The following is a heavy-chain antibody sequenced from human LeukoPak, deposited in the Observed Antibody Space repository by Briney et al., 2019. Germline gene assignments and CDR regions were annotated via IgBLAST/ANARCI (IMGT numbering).Heavy chain of an antibody. Sequence: GGSLRLSCAASGFTFSSYAMSWVRQAPGKGLEWISAISGSGGSTHYADSAKGRFTISRDNSKNTLYLQMNSLRAEDTAVYYCAKDAIGTPLRYWGQGTLVTVSS. CDR2: ISGSGGST. CDR3: AKDAIGTPLRY. CDR1: GFTFSSYA. V-gene: IGHV3-23*01. J-gene: IGHJ4*02. D-gene: IGHD1-1*01.